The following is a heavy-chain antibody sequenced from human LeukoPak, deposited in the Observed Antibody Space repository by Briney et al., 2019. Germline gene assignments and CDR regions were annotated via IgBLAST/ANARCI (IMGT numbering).Heavy chain of an antibody. V-gene: IGHV3-7*01. J-gene: IGHJ4*02. CDR1: GFTFSSYW. D-gene: IGHD3-10*01. CDR2: IKQDGSEK. CDR3: ARDYYYGSRVFDY. Sequence: GGSLRLSCAASGFTFSSYWMSWVRQAPGKGLEWVANIKQDGSEKYYVDSVKGRFTISRDNAKNSLYLQMNSLRAEDTAVYYCARDYYYGSRVFDYWGQGTLVTVSS.